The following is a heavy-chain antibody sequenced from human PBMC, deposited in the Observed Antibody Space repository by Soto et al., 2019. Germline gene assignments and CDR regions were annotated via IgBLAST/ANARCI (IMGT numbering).Heavy chain of an antibody. D-gene: IGHD6-6*01. CDR3: ARGGEEKQRVGGPTYYYYGMDV. CDR1: GYTFTGYY. V-gene: IGHV1-2*04. Sequence: ASVKVSCKASGYTFTGYYMHWVRQAPGQGLEWMGWINPNSGGTNYAQKFQGWVTMTRDTSISTAYMELSRLRSDDTAVYYCARGGEEKQRVGGPTYYYYGMDVWGQGTTVTVSS. CDR2: INPNSGGT. J-gene: IGHJ6*02.